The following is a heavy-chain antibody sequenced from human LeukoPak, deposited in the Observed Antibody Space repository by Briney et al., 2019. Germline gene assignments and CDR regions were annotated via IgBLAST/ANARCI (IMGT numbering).Heavy chain of an antibody. D-gene: IGHD6-13*01. CDR2: IIPIFGTA. CDR3: ARHIAAAGKLDY. V-gene: IGHV1-69*13. J-gene: IGHJ4*02. CDR1: GGTFSSYA. Sequence: SVKVSCKASGGTFSSYAISWVRQAPGQGLEWMGGIIPIFGTANYAQKFQGRVTITADESTSTAYMERSSLRSEDTAVYYCARHIAAAGKLDYWGQGTLVTVSS.